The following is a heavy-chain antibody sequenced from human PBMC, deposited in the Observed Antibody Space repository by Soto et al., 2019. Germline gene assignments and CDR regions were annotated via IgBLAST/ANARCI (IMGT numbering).Heavy chain of an antibody. CDR1: GFTVSSNF. J-gene: IGHJ6*02. CDR2: IHRGGTT. V-gene: IGHV3-53*01. CDR3: TRGAGNSWVFEYGMDV. Sequence: EVQLVESGGGLIQPGGSLRLSCGASGFTVSSNFMTWVRQAPGKGLEWVSNIHRGGTTYYADAVRGRFSVSRDNSKNALFLQMNSLRVADTAVYFCTRGAGNSWVFEYGMDVWGQGTAVTVSS. D-gene: IGHD6-13*01.